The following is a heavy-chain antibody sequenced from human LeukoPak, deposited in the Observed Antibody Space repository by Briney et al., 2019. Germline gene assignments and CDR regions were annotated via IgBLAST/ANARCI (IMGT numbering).Heavy chain of an antibody. J-gene: IGHJ4*02. CDR3: ANAYGDYNDY. CDR2: ISGSGGST. Sequence: GGSLRLSCAASGFTFSSYAMSWVRQAPGRRLEWVSAISGSGGSTYYADSVKGRFTISRDNSKNTLYLQMNSLRAEDTAVYYCANAYGDYNDYWGQGTLVTVSS. CDR1: GFTFSSYA. D-gene: IGHD4-17*01. V-gene: IGHV3-23*01.